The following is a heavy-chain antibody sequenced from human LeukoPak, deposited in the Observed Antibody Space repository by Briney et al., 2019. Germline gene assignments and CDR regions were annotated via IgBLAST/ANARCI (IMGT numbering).Heavy chain of an antibody. Sequence: GGSLRLPCAASGFTFSSYWMSWVRQAPGKGLEWVANINPASSEKYYVGSVKGRFTISRDNAKNSLYLQMNSLRAEDTAVYYCASYYYGSGTSLGYWGQGTLVTVSS. J-gene: IGHJ4*02. CDR1: GFTFSSYW. V-gene: IGHV3-7*01. CDR2: INPASSEK. D-gene: IGHD3-10*01. CDR3: ASYYYGSGTSLGY.